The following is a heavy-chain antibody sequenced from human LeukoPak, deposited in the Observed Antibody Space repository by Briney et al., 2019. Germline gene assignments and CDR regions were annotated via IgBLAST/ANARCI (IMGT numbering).Heavy chain of an antibody. CDR1: GFTFSSYA. J-gene: IGHJ6*02. CDR2: ISGSGGST. Sequence: HPGGSLRLSCAASGFTFSSYAMSWVRQAPGKGLEWVSAISGSGGSTYYADSVKGRFTISRDNSKNTLYLQMDSLRAEDTAVYYCAKRAGSYYYHGMDVWGQGTTVTVSS. V-gene: IGHV3-23*01. CDR3: AKRAGSYYYHGMDV. D-gene: IGHD6-13*01.